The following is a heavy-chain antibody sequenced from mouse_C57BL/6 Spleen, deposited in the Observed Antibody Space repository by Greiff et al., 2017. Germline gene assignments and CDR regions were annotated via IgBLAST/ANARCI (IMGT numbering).Heavy chain of an antibody. Sequence: QVQLQQSGPELVKPGASVKISCKASGYTFTDYYKNWVKQRPGQGLEWIGWIYPGSGNTKYNEKFKGKATLTVDTSSSTAYMQLSCLTSEDSAVYVWASADYDGSSRYWYFEVWGTGTTVTVSS. V-gene: IGHV1-84*01. CDR1: GYTFTDYY. CDR3: ASADYDGSSRYWYFEV. J-gene: IGHJ1*03. D-gene: IGHD1-1*01. CDR2: IYPGSGNT.